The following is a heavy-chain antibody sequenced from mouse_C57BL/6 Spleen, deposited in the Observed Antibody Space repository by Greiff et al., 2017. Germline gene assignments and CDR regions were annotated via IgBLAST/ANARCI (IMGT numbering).Heavy chain of an antibody. V-gene: IGHV2-9-1*01. D-gene: IGHD2-1*01. CDR1: GFSLTSYA. CDR2: IWTGGGT. Sequence: VQLVESGPGLVAPSQSLSITCTVSGFSLTSYAISWVRQPPGKGLEWLGVIWTGGGTNYTSALKSRLSISKANSKSQVFLKMNSLQTDDTARYYCASLYGNYDGGYAMDYWGQGTSVTVSS. CDR3: ASLYGNYDGGYAMDY. J-gene: IGHJ4*01.